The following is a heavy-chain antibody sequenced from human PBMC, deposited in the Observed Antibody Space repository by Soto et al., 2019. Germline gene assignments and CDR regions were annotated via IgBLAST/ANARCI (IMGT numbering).Heavy chain of an antibody. CDR2: IYYSGST. Sequence: LSLTCTVSGGSISSSSYCWGWIRQPPGKGLEWIGSIYYSGSTYYNPSLKSRVTISVDTSKNQFSLKLSSVTAADTAVYYCARPNXCSGGSCYSGTGGWFDPWGPGTLVTVSS. CDR1: GGSISSSSYC. J-gene: IGHJ5*02. CDR3: ARPNXCSGGSCYSGTGGWFDP. D-gene: IGHD2-15*01. V-gene: IGHV4-39*01.